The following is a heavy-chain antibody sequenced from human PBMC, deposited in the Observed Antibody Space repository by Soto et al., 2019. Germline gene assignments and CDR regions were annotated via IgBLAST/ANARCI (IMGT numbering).Heavy chain of an antibody. CDR3: ARGRRFYSSSYWYSGGAFDI. Sequence: QVQLQQWGAGLLKPSETLSLTCAVYGGSFSGYYWSWIRQPPGKGLEWSGEINHSGSTNYNPSLKSRVTISVDTSKNQFSLKLSSVTAADTAVYYCARGRRFYSSSYWYSGGAFDIWGQGTMVTVSS. CDR1: GGSFSGYY. J-gene: IGHJ3*02. V-gene: IGHV4-34*01. D-gene: IGHD6-13*01. CDR2: INHSGST.